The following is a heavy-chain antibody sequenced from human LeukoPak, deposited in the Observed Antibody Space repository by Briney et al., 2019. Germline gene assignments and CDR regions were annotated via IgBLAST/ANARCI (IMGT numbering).Heavy chain of an antibody. V-gene: IGHV4-4*07. Sequence: SETLSLTCTVSGGSISSYYWSWIRQPAGKGLEWIGRIYTSGSTNYNPSFKSRVTISIDMSKKEFSLKLTSVTVADTAMYYCVRLRWELLAPYFDHWGQGAFVIVSS. D-gene: IGHD2-15*01. CDR1: GGSISSYY. CDR3: VRLRWELLAPYFDH. CDR2: IYTSGST. J-gene: IGHJ4*02.